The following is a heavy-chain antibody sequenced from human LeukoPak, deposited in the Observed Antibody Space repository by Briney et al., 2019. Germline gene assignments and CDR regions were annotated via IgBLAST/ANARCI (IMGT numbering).Heavy chain of an antibody. CDR3: ARAGITMIVVALDY. J-gene: IGHJ4*02. Sequence: AGGSLRLSCAASGFVFSSYAMHWVRQAPGKGLEWVAVISYDGSNKYYADSVKGRFTISRDNSKNTLYLQMNSLRAEDTAVYYCARAGITMIVVALDYWGQGTLVTVSS. D-gene: IGHD3-22*01. CDR2: ISYDGSNK. V-gene: IGHV3-30-3*01. CDR1: GFVFSSYA.